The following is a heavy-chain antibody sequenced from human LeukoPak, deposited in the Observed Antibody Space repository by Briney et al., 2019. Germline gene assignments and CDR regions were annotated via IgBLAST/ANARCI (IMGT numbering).Heavy chain of an antibody. D-gene: IGHD6-19*01. J-gene: IGHJ4*02. Sequence: ASVKVSCKASGYTFTGNYMHWVRQAPGQGLEWMGWINPNSGGTNYAQKFQGRVTMTRDTSISTAYMELSRLRSDDTAVYYCARDPSGWYIYWGQGTLVTVSS. CDR3: ARDPSGWYIY. V-gene: IGHV1-2*02. CDR1: GYTFTGNY. CDR2: INPNSGGT.